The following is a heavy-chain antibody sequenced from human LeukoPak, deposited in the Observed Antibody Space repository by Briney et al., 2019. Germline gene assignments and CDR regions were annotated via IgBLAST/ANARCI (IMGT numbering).Heavy chain of an antibody. CDR3: AKDHALYDSSGYYYYYYYYMDV. Sequence: AGGSLRLSCAASGFTFSSCAMSWVRQAPGKGLEWVSAISGSGGSTYYADSVKGRFTISRDNSKNTLYLQMNSLRAEDTAVYYCAKDHALYDSSGYYYYYYYYMDVWGKGTTVTVSS. D-gene: IGHD3-22*01. CDR2: ISGSGGST. J-gene: IGHJ6*03. V-gene: IGHV3-23*01. CDR1: GFTFSSCA.